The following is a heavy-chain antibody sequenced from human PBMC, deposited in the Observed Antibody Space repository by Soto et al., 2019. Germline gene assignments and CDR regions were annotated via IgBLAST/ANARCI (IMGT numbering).Heavy chain of an antibody. D-gene: IGHD3-3*01. CDR1: GFTFSSYA. V-gene: IGHV3-30-3*01. J-gene: IGHJ4*02. CDR2: ISYDGSNK. CDR3: ARDKRTVIIGYFDY. Sequence: GESLKISCAASGFTFSSYAMHWVRQAPGKGLEWVAVISYDGSNKYYADSVKGRFTISRDNSKNTLYLQMNSLRAEDTAVYYCARDKRTVIIGYFDYWGQGTLVTVSS.